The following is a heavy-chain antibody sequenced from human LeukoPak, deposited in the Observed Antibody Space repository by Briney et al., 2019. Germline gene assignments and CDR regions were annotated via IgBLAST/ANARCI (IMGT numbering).Heavy chain of an antibody. J-gene: IGHJ6*03. Sequence: GGSLRLSCAAPGFTFSSYGMHWVRQAPGKGLEWVAFIRYDGSNKYYADSVEGRLTISRDNSKNTLYLQMNSLRAEDTAVYYCAKDGYSSSPHYYYYYYYMDVWGKGTTVTVSS. D-gene: IGHD6-6*01. V-gene: IGHV3-30*02. CDR3: AKDGYSSSPHYYYYYYYMDV. CDR2: IRYDGSNK. CDR1: GFTFSSYG.